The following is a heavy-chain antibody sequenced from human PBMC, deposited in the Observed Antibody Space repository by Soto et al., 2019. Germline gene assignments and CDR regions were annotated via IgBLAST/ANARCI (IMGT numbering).Heavy chain of an antibody. D-gene: IGHD3-9*01. CDR3: ARHLRDFDGLCTCDC. J-gene: IGHJ4*02. V-gene: IGHV4-39*01. CDR2: IYYSGST. CDR1: GGSVSSSSYY. Sequence: QLQLQESGPGLVKPSETLSLTCTVSGGSVSSSSYYWGWIRQPPGKGLEWIGSIYYSGSTYYNPYLKSRVTIAVDTSKSRVSMKLSSVTAANTAVYYCARHLRDFDGLCTCDCWGQGTLVTVSP.